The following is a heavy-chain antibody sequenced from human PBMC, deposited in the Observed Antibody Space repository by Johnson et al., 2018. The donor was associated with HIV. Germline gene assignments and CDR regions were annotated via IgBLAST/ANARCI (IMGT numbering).Heavy chain of an antibody. CDR2: INSDGSST. D-gene: IGHD6-6*01. CDR1: RFTFSSYW. Sequence: MQLVESGGGLVQPGGSLRLSCAASRFTFSSYWMHWVRQAPGKGLEWVSRINSDGSSTTYADSVKGRFTISRDNAKNTLYLQMNSLRAEDTAVYYCTRATYSNSKAHAFDIWGQGTMVTVSS. J-gene: IGHJ3*02. V-gene: IGHV3-74*02. CDR3: TRATYSNSKAHAFDI.